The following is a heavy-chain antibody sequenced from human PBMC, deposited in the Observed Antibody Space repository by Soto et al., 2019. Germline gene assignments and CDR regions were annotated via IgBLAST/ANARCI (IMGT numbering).Heavy chain of an antibody. Sequence: QVQLVQSGAEVKESGASVKVSCKASGYTFTGYYIHWVRQAPGQGFEWVGEISPKSGGTRYAQKFQGRGTRTKDTAITTVYMELSNRSPDDTAVYYCGRGRSGELVVFYWGQGTLVTVHS. D-gene: IGHD1-7*01. J-gene: IGHJ4*02. CDR1: GYTFTGYY. V-gene: IGHV1-2*02. CDR3: GRGRSGELVVFY. CDR2: ISPKSGGT.